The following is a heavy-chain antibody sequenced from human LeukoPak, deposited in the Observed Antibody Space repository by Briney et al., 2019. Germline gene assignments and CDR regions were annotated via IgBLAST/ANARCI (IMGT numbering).Heavy chain of an antibody. CDR2: IYYSGST. J-gene: IGHJ3*02. Sequence: PSETLSLTCTVSGGSISSYYWSWIRQPPGKGLEWIGYIYYSGSTNYNPSLKSRVTISVDTSKNQFSLKLSSVTAADTAVYYCARVVVSGVNAFDIWGQGTMVTVSS. CDR1: GGSISSYY. V-gene: IGHV4-59*01. CDR3: ARVVVSGVNAFDI. D-gene: IGHD2-2*01.